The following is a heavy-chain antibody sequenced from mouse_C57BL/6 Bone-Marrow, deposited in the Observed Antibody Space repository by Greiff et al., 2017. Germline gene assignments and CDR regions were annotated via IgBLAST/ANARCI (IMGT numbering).Heavy chain of an antibody. Sequence: VQLQQSGAELVMPGASVKLSCKASGYTFTSYWMHWVKQRPGQGLEWIGEIDPSDSYTNYNQKFKGKSTLTVDKSSSTAFMPHSSLTSEDSAVYYCARGLLRGAYYFDYWGQGTTLTVSS. D-gene: IGHD2-3*01. V-gene: IGHV1-69*01. J-gene: IGHJ2*01. CDR1: GYTFTSYW. CDR2: IDPSDSYT. CDR3: ARGLLRGAYYFDY.